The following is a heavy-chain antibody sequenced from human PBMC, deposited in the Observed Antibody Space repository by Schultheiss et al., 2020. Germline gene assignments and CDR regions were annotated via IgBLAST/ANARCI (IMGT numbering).Heavy chain of an antibody. V-gene: IGHV3-74*01. J-gene: IGHJ6*02. CDR3: AKGHDSSSTGGMDV. CDR1: GFTFSSYW. Sequence: GGSLRLSCAASGFTFSSYWMHWVRQAPGKGLAWVSRINSDGSSTNYADSVKGRFTISRDNAKNTLYLQMNSLRAEDTALFYCAKGHDSSSTGGMDVWGRGTTVTVSS. D-gene: IGHD3-22*01. CDR2: INSDGSST.